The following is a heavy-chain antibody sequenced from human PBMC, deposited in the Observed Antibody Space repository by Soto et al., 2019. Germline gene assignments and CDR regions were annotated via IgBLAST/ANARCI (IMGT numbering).Heavy chain of an antibody. V-gene: IGHV1-69*13. D-gene: IGHD6-19*01. Sequence: SVKVSCKASGDTFSSNGISWVRQAPGQGLEYMGGIIPKFGTTNYAQKFRGRVTITADESTRTAYMEVSSLRSEDTAVYYCARASGRGWYNWFDPWGKGTLVTVSS. J-gene: IGHJ5*02. CDR2: IIPKFGTT. CDR1: GDTFSSNG. CDR3: ARASGRGWYNWFDP.